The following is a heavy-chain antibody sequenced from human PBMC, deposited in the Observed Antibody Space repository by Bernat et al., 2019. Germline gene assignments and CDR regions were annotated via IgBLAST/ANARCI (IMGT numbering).Heavy chain of an antibody. CDR3: TSEAEDGYSVRGLDY. Sequence: VQLVESGGGLVQPGGSLRLSCAASGFTFSDHYMDWVRQAPEKGLEWVGRIKNKGNSYTTEYAASVKGRFTLSRDDLKKSLFLQMNSLKIEDTTEYYCTSEAEDGYSVRGLDYWGQGTLVTVSS. CDR1: GFTFSDHY. CDR2: IKNKGNSYTT. V-gene: IGHV3-72*01. D-gene: IGHD5-24*01. J-gene: IGHJ4*02.